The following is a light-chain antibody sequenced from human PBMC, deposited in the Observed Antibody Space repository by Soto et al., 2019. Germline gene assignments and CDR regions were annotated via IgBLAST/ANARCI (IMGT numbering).Light chain of an antibody. CDR3: QVWDSSSDHVV. CDR2: DDI. CDR1: NIGSKS. J-gene: IGLJ2*01. Sequence: SYELTQPPSVSVAPGQRASITCGGTNIGSKSVHWYQQHPGQAPVLVVYDDIDRPSGIPERFSGSNSGNTATLTISRVEAGDEAEYYCQVWDSSSDHVVFGGGTKLTVL. V-gene: IGLV3-21*02.